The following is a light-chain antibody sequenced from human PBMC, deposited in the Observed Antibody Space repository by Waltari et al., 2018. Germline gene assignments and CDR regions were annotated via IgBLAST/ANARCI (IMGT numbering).Light chain of an antibody. J-gene: IGLJ2*01. V-gene: IGLV4-69*02. CDR2: VNTDGSH. CDR1: SGHSDHG. CDR3: QTWDSGIVV. Sequence: QLVVTQTPSASASLGASVKLTCTLSSGHSDHGIAWQQQQPEKGPRYLMKVNTDGSHNKGDGIPGRFSGSSSGAERYLIISSLQSEDEADYYCQTWDSGIVVFGGGTKLTVL.